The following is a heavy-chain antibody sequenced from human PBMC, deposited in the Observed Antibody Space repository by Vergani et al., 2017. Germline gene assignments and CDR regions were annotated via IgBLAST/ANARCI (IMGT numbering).Heavy chain of an antibody. D-gene: IGHD3-3*01. V-gene: IGHV3-74*01. Sequence: EVQLVESGGGLVQPGGSLRLSCAASGFTFSSYWMHWVRQAPGQGLVWVSRINSDGSSTSYADSVKGRFTISRDNAKNTLYLQMNSLRAEDTAVYYCARDLLPNYDFWSGYSHAYYYYYGMDVWGQGTTVTVSS. CDR3: ARDLLPNYDFWSGYSHAYYYYYGMDV. CDR2: INSDGSST. J-gene: IGHJ6*02. CDR1: GFTFSSYW.